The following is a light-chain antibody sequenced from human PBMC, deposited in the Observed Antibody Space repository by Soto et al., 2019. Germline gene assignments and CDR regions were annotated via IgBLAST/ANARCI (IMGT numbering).Light chain of an antibody. CDR2: SAS. CDR1: QAIGSY. CDR3: QQVDSYPRT. Sequence: IELTQSPSSLSASVGDTVTITCRASQAIGSYFAWYQQRPGTAPKVLIYSASTLHSGGPSRFSGSGSGTDFTLTISSLQPEDFATYYCQQVDSYPRTFGPGTTVEI. V-gene: IGKV1-9*01. J-gene: IGKJ3*01.